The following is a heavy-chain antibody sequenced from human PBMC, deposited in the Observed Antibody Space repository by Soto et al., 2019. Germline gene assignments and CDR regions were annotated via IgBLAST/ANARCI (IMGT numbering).Heavy chain of an antibody. CDR3: AKGVIGSSSWSFDS. Sequence: EMQLLESGGDLVQPGGSLSPSCVASGFTFSNCAMHWGRQAPGKGLEWVSIITPSGGTAYFADSVKGRFSISRDNSKSTLHLQMNSLSAEDTAIYYCAKGVIGSSSWSFDSWGQGTLVSVSS. V-gene: IGHV3-23*01. J-gene: IGHJ4*02. D-gene: IGHD6-13*01. CDR2: ITPSGGTA. CDR1: GFTFSNCA.